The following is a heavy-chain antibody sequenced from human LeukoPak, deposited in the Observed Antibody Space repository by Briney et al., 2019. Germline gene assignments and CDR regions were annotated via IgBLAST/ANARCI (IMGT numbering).Heavy chain of an antibody. D-gene: IGHD3-10*01. V-gene: IGHV3-23*01. Sequence: PGGSLRLSCAASGFTFSSYAMSWVRQAPGKGLEWVSAISGSGGSTYYADSVKGRFTISRDNSKNTLYLQMNSLRAEDTAVYYCAKNGAGSESPHYFDYWGQGTLVTVSS. CDR1: GFTFSSYA. CDR2: ISGSGGST. J-gene: IGHJ4*02. CDR3: AKNGAGSESPHYFDY.